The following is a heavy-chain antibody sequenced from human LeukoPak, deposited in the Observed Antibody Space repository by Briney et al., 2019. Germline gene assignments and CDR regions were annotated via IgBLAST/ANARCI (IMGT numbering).Heavy chain of an antibody. CDR2: ISGSGGST. J-gene: IGHJ4*02. CDR3: AKDARLWFGELLNFFDY. D-gene: IGHD3-10*01. V-gene: IGHV3-23*01. Sequence: PGGSLRLSCAASGFTFSSYAMSWVRQAPGKGLEWVSAISGSGGSTYYADSVKGRFTISRDNSKNTLYLQMNSLRAEDTAVYYCAKDARLWFGELLNFFDYCGQGTLVTVSS. CDR1: GFTFSSYA.